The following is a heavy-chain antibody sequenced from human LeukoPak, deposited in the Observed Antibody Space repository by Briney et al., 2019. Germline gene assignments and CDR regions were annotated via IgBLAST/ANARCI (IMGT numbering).Heavy chain of an antibody. CDR3: ARDFTDYGAPRDAFDI. CDR1: DGSISSYY. D-gene: IGHD4-17*01. V-gene: IGHV4-59*01. CDR2: VSYSGST. J-gene: IGHJ3*02. Sequence: SETLSLTCTVSDGSISSYYWNWIRQPPGKGLEWIGYVSYSGSTNYNPSLKSRVIITVDTSKSQFSLKLSSVTAADTAMYYCARDFTDYGAPRDAFDIWGQGTMVTVSS.